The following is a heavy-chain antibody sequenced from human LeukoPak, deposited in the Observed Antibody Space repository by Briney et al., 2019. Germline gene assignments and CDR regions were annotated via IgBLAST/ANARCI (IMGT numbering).Heavy chain of an antibody. CDR2: ISSSGSTI. J-gene: IGHJ6*04. V-gene: IGHV3-48*03. CDR1: GFTFSSYE. CDR3: AELGITMIGGV. D-gene: IGHD3-10*02. Sequence: GGSLRLSCAASGFTFSSYEMNWVRQAPGKGLEWVSYISSSGSTIYYADSVKGRFTISRDNAKNSLYLQMNSLRAEDTAVYYYAELGITMIGGVWGKGTTVTISS.